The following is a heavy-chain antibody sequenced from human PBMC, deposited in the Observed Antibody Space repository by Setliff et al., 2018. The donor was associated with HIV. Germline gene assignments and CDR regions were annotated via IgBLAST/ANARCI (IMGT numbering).Heavy chain of an antibody. CDR1: GFTFSNYA. CDR2: ILSTGERT. D-gene: IGHD2-15*01. CDR3: ARAKGSGTYVFDI. V-gene: IGHV3-23*01. Sequence: GGSLRLSCAASGFTFSNYAMSWVRQAPGEGLEWVSAILSTGERTFYADSVKGRFTISRDNSKNTVYLQMNSLRAEDTAVYYCARAKGSGTYVFDIWGQGTMVTVSS. J-gene: IGHJ3*02.